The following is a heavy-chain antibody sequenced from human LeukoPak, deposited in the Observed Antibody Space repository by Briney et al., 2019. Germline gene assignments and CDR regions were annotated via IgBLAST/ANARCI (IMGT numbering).Heavy chain of an antibody. CDR2: IASDGST. Sequence: GGSLRLSRAASGFTFSSYWMHWVRQAPGKGLVWVSRIASDGSTVYAGSVKGRFTISRDNAKDTVYLQMNSLRVEDTAVYYCIGSGGWPGYWGQGTLVTVSS. D-gene: IGHD1-26*01. V-gene: IGHV3-74*01. CDR3: IGSGGWPGY. J-gene: IGHJ4*02. CDR1: GFTFSSYW.